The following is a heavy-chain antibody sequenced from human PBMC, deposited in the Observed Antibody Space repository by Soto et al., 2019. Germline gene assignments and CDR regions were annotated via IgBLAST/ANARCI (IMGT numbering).Heavy chain of an antibody. CDR3: ARDQGGSIAVAGISLDY. Sequence: SETLSLTCAVSGGSISSSNWWSWVRQPPGKGLEWIGEIYHSGSTNYNPSLKSRVTISVDKSKNQFSLKLSSVTAADTAVYYCARDQGGSIAVAGISLDYWGRGTLVTVSS. D-gene: IGHD6-19*01. V-gene: IGHV4-4*02. CDR2: IYHSGST. J-gene: IGHJ4*02. CDR1: GGSISSSNW.